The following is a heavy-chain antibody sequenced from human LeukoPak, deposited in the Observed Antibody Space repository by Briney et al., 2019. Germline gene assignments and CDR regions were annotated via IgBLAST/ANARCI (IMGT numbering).Heavy chain of an antibody. J-gene: IGHJ4*02. Sequence: PSETLSLTCTVSGGSISSSSYYWGWIRQPPGKGLEWIGSIYYSGSTYYNPSLKSRVTISVDTSKNQFSLKLSSVTAADTAVYYCARGQSDFWSGYYTQRGLGHFDYWGQGTLVTVSS. CDR2: IYYSGST. CDR3: ARGQSDFWSGYYTQRGLGHFDY. V-gene: IGHV4-39*07. CDR1: GGSISSSSYY. D-gene: IGHD3-3*01.